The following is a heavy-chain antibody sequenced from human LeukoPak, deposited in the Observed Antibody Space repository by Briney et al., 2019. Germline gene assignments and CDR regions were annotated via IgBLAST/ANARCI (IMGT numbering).Heavy chain of an antibody. V-gene: IGHV4-39*01. J-gene: IGHJ6*03. CDR2: IYYSGST. Sequence: KPSETLSLTCTVSGGSISSSSYYWGWIRQPPGKGLEWIGSIYYSGSTYYNPSLKSRVTISVDTSKNQFSLKLSSVTAADTAVYYCARHKVTTKPLYYYYMDVWGKGTTVTVSS. D-gene: IGHD4-17*01. CDR3: ARHKVTTKPLYYYYMDV. CDR1: GGSISSSSYY.